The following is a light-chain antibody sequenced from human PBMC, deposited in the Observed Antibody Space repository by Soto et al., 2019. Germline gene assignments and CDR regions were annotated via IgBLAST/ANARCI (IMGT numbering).Light chain of an antibody. CDR3: SSYTSSSTLGYV. V-gene: IGLV2-14*01. CDR1: SSDVGGYNY. CDR2: DVS. J-gene: IGLJ1*01. Sequence: QSVLNQPASGYRFPGQSITISINRTSSDVGGYNYVSWYQQHPGKAPKLMIYDVSNRPSGVSNRFSGSKSGNTASLTISGLQAEDEADYYCSSYTSSSTLGYVFGTGTKVTVL.